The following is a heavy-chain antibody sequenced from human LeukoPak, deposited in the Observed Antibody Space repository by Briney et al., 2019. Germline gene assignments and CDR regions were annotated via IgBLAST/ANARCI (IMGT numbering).Heavy chain of an antibody. V-gene: IGHV3-7*04. CDR2: IKQDGSEE. CDR1: GFTLGSYW. CDR3: ARTSTRDGYRYFDY. Sequence: GGSLRLSCAASGFTLGSYWMSWVRQAPGKGLEWVANIKQDGSEEYYVDSVKGRFTISRDNAKNSLYLQMNSLRAEDTAVYYCARTSTRDGYRYFDYWGQGTLVTVSS. J-gene: IGHJ4*02. D-gene: IGHD5-24*01.